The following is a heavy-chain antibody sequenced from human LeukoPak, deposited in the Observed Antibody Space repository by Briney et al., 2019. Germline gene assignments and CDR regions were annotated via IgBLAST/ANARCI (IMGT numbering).Heavy chain of an antibody. CDR1: GDSISSGGYS. D-gene: IGHD3-22*01. CDR2: ISQSGNI. CDR3: ARSPLAFYNSSGYPRVWFDP. V-gene: IGHV4-30-2*01. J-gene: IGHJ5*02. Sequence: SETLSLTCIVSGDSISSGGYSWSWIRQPPGKGLEWIGYIYHIGYISQSGNIYQNPSLKSRVTISLDTSRNQFSLKLSSVTAADTAVYYCARSPLAFYNSSGYPRVWFDPWGQGTLVTVSS.